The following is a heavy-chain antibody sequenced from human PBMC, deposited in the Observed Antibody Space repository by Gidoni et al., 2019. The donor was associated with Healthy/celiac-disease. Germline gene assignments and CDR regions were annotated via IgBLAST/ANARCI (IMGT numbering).Heavy chain of an antibody. Sequence: QVQLQESGPGLVKPSETLSLTCTVSGGSISSYYWRWIRQPPGKGLEWIGYIYYSGSTNYNPSLKSRVTISVDTSKNQFSLKLSSVTAADTAVYYCARYLGSGYPYYYYGMDVWGQGTTVTVSS. CDR1: GGSISSYY. D-gene: IGHD3-3*01. CDR3: ARYLGSGYPYYYYGMDV. V-gene: IGHV4-59*01. CDR2: IYYSGST. J-gene: IGHJ6*02.